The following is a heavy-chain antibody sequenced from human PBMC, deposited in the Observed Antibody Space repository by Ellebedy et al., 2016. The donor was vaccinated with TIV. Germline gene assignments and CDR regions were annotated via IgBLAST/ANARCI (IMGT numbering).Heavy chain of an antibody. V-gene: IGHV1-18*01. CDR1: GYTFNSYS. D-gene: IGHD5-12*01. CDR3: ARDMVQGMVARYLWFDY. J-gene: IGHJ4*02. Sequence: ASVKVSCKASGYTFNSYSISWVRQAPGQGPEWMGWISAYTGETRYSQKYQGRVTLTTDTSTTTAYMELRSLRSDDTAVYFCARDMVQGMVARYLWFDYWGQGTPITVSS. CDR2: ISAYTGET.